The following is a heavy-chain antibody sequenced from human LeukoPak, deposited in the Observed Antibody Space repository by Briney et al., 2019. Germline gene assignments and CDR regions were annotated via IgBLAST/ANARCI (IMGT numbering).Heavy chain of an antibody. Sequence: SETLSLTCAVYGGSFSGYYWSLIRQPPGKGLEWIGEINHSGSTNYNPSLKSRVTISVDTSKNQFSLKLSSVTAADTAVYYCARSLFIAAASYFDYWGQGTLVTVSS. CDR1: GGSFSGYY. CDR2: INHSGST. D-gene: IGHD6-13*01. V-gene: IGHV4-34*01. J-gene: IGHJ4*02. CDR3: ARSLFIAAASYFDY.